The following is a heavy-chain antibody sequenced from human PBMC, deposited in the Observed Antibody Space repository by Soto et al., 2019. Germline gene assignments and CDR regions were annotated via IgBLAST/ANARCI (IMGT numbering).Heavy chain of an antibody. J-gene: IGHJ5*02. D-gene: IGHD3-3*01. Sequence: ASVKVCCKASGYTFTSYYMHWVRQAPGQGLEWMGIINPSGGSTSYAQKFQGRVTMTRDTSTSTVYMELSSLRSEDTAVYYCARESRYDFWSGYYSGRERNCFDTLGKATLDTVS. CDR2: INPSGGST. CDR3: ARESRYDFWSGYYSGRERNCFDT. CDR1: GYTFTSYY. V-gene: IGHV1-46*01.